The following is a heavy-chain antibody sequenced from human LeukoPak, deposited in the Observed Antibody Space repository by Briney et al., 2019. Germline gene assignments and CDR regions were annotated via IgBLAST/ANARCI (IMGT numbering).Heavy chain of an antibody. CDR3: AKDCYDSSGYSHFDY. V-gene: IGHV3-30*18. J-gene: IGHJ4*02. CDR1: GFTFSSYG. CDR2: ISYDGSNK. Sequence: PGGSLRLSCAASGFTFSSYGMHWVRQAPGKGLEWVAVISYDGSNKYYADSVKGRFTISRDNSKNTLYLQMNSLRAEDTAVYYCAKDCYDSSGYSHFDYWGQGTLVTVSS. D-gene: IGHD3-22*01.